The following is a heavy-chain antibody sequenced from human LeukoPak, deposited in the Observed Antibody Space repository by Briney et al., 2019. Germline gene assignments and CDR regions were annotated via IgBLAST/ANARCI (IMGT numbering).Heavy chain of an antibody. D-gene: IGHD6-13*01. CDR2: IYSGGRT. CDR3: ARAGPSSSWHQFDY. CDR1: GFTVSRNY. Sequence: GGSLRLSCAASGFTVSRNYMSWVRQAPGKGLEWVSVIYSGGRTYYADSVKGRFTISRDNSKNKSYLQMNSLRAGDTAVYYCARAGPSSSWHQFDYWGQGTLVTVSS. V-gene: IGHV3-66*01. J-gene: IGHJ4*02.